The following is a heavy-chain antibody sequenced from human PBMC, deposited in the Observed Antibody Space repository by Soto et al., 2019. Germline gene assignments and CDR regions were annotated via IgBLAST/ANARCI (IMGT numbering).Heavy chain of an antibody. D-gene: IGHD4-17*01. CDR3: AREYGTVTTVWYFDY. J-gene: IGHJ4*02. CDR1: GFTVSNNY. V-gene: IGHV3-66*01. Sequence: EVQLVESGGGLVQPGGSLRLSCVPSGFTVSNNYLTWVRQPPGKGLGWVSVVHSGGETYYADSVKDRFTISRDHSKNTLYLQMNSLRAEDTAVYYCAREYGTVTTVWYFDYWGQGTLVTVSS. CDR2: VHSGGET.